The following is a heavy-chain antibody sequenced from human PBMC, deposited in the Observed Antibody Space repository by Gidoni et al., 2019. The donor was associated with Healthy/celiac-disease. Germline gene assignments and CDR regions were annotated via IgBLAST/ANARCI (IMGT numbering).Heavy chain of an antibody. J-gene: IGHJ4*02. CDR2: ISSSSSYI. CDR1: GFTFSSYS. CDR3: ARDPGAAALYYFDY. D-gene: IGHD6-13*01. V-gene: IGHV3-21*01. Sequence: EVQLVESGGGLVKPGGSLRFSCAASGFTFSSYSMNWVRQAPGKGLEWVSSISSSSSYIYYADSVKGRFTISRDNAKNSLYLQMNSLRAEDTAVYYCARDPGAAALYYFDYWGQGTLVTVSS.